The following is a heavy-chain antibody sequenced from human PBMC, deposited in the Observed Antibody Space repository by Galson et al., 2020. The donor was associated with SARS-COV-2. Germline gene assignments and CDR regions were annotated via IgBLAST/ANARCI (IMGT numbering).Heavy chain of an antibody. CDR3: ARKVGYCSGGSCHYWYFDL. CDR1: GGSISSSSYY. CDR2: IYYSGST. Sequence: SETLSLTCTVSGGSISSSSYYWGWIRQPPGKGLEWIGSIYYSGSTYYNPSLKSRVTISVDTSKNQFSLKLSSVTAADTAVHYCARKVGYCSGGSCHYWYFDLWGRGTLVTVSS. D-gene: IGHD2-15*01. J-gene: IGHJ2*01. V-gene: IGHV4-39*01.